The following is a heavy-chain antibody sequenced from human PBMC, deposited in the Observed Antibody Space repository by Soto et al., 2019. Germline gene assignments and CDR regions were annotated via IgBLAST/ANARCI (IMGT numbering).Heavy chain of an antibody. J-gene: IGHJ4*02. CDR1: GGSISSYY. CDR2: IYYSGST. V-gene: IGHV4-59*01. D-gene: IGHD3-9*01. CDR3: ARGVVPYYDILTGYSKHYFDY. Sequence: SETLSLTCTVSGGSISSYYWSWIRQPPGKGLEWIGYIYYSGSTNYNPSLKSRVTISVDTSKNQFSLKLSSVTAADTAVYYCARGVVPYYDILTGYSKHYFDYWGQGTLVTVSS.